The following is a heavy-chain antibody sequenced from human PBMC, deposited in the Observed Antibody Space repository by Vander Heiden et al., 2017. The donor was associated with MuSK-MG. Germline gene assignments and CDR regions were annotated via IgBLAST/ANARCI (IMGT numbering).Heavy chain of an antibody. Sequence: HLQLQESGPGLVKPPETLSPTCTVSGGSISSSSYYWGWIRQPPGKGLEWIGSIYYSGSTYYNPSPKSRVTISVDTSKNQFSLKLSSVTAADTAVYYCARSIAATFFFDYWGQGTLVTVSS. CDR2: IYYSGST. CDR3: ARSIAATFFFDY. CDR1: GGSISSSSYY. V-gene: IGHV4-39*01. J-gene: IGHJ4*02. D-gene: IGHD6-25*01.